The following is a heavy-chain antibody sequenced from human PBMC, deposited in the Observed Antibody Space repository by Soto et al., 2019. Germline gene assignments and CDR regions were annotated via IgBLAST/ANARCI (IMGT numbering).Heavy chain of an antibody. V-gene: IGHV3-53*01. CDR1: GFTVSSNY. CDR3: AKRSIGSYFDY. CDR2: IYSGGST. Sequence: GGSLRLSCAASGFTVSSNYMSWVRQAPGKGLEWVSVIYSGGSTYYADSVKGRFTISRDNSKNTLYLQMNSLRAEDTAVYYCAKRSIGSYFDYWGQGTLVTVSS. J-gene: IGHJ4*02. D-gene: IGHD1-26*01.